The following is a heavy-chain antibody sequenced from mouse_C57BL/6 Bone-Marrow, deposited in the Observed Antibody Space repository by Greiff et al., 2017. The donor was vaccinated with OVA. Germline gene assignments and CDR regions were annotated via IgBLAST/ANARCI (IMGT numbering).Heavy chain of an antibody. Sequence: VQLVESGPGLVQPSQSLSITCTVSGFSLPSYGVPFFLPSPFTCLYLLGVIWSGGSTDYNAAFISRLSISKDNSKSQVFFKMNSLQADDTAIYYCARSSNPYYYAMDYWGQGTSVTVSS. J-gene: IGHJ4*01. D-gene: IGHD2-5*01. CDR1: GFSLPSYG. CDR2: IWSGGST. CDR3: ARSSNPYYYAMDY. V-gene: IGHV2-2*01.